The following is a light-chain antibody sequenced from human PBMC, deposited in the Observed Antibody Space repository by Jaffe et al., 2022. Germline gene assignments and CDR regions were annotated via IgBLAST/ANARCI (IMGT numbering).Light chain of an antibody. CDR2: GAS. V-gene: IGKV3-15*01. CDR1: QSVSSK. CDR3: QQYNDWPPMYT. J-gene: IGKJ2*01. Sequence: EIVMTQSPATLSVSPGERATLSCRASQSVSSKLAWYQQKRGQAPRLLIYGASTRASGIAARFSGSGSGTEFTLTISSLQSEDFAVYYCQQYNDWPPMYTFGQGTKLEIK.